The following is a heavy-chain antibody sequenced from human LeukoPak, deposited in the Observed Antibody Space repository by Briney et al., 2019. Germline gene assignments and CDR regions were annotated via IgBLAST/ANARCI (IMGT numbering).Heavy chain of an antibody. D-gene: IGHD3-22*01. CDR1: GFTFSSYG. CDR3: AKDTSGYYYDPRAFDI. J-gene: IGHJ3*02. CDR2: IRYDGSNK. Sequence: GGSLRLSCAASGFTFSSYGMHWVRQAPGKGLEWVAFIRYDGSNKYYADSVKGRFTISRDNSKNTLYLQMNSLRAEDTALYYCAKDTSGYYYDPRAFDIWGQGTMVTVSS. V-gene: IGHV3-30*02.